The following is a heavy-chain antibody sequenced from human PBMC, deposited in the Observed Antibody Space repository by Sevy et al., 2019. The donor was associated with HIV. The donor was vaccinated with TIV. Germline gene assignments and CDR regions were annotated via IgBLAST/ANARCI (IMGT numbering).Heavy chain of an antibody. CDR2: ITFSSNYI. J-gene: IGHJ3*02. Sequence: GGSLRLSCAASGFTFSTYTMNWVRQAPGKGLEWLSSITFSSNYIYYADSVKGRSTISRDNAKKSLFLQMNSLRAEDMAGYYCARPYGSGSWEAFDIWGQGTMVTVSS. CDR1: GFTFSTYT. V-gene: IGHV3-21*01. CDR3: ARPYGSGSWEAFDI. D-gene: IGHD3-10*01.